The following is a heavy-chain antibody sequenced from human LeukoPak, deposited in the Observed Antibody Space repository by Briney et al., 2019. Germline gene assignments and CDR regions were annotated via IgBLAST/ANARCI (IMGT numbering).Heavy chain of an antibody. CDR1: GGSVSSGSYY. V-gene: IGHV4-39*01. J-gene: IGHJ4*01. CDR2: IYYSGST. Sequence: PSETLSLTCTVSGGSVSSGSYYWSWIRQPPGKGLEWIGSIYYSGSTYYNPSLKSRVTISVDTSKNQFSLNLSSVTAADTAVYYCARTGYSNNWHDFDCWGHGTLVTVSS. D-gene: IGHD6-13*01. CDR3: ARTGYSNNWHDFDC.